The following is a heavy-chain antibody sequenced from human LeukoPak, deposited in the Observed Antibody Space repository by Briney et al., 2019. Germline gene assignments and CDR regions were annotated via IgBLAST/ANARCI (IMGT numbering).Heavy chain of an antibody. V-gene: IGHV1-18*01. CDR2: ISAYNGNT. Sequence: LVKVSCKASGYIFTRYGMSWVRQARGRGLEGMGWISAYNGNTNYAHKLQGRVTMTTDTSTSTAYMELRSLRADDTAVYYCARDIRYDSSGYYYYWFDSWGQGTLVTVSS. J-gene: IGHJ5*01. D-gene: IGHD3-22*01. CDR1: GYIFTRYG. CDR3: ARDIRYDSSGYYYYWFDS.